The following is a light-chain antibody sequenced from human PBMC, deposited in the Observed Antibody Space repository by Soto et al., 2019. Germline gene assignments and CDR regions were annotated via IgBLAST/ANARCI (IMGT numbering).Light chain of an antibody. Sequence: EIVLTQSPGTLSLSPGETATLSCRASQSVSGNNLAWYHQKPGQTPRLLIYGASNRATGIPDRFSGSGSGTDFTLTISRLEPEDFAVYYCQQYDNSITFGQGTRLEIE. CDR1: QSVSGNN. CDR2: GAS. J-gene: IGKJ5*01. CDR3: QQYDNSIT. V-gene: IGKV3-20*01.